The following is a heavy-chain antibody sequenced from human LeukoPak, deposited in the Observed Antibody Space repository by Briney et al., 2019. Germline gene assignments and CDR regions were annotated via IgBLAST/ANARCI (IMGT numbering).Heavy chain of an antibody. CDR1: GFTFSSYS. CDR2: ISGSGGST. D-gene: IGHD2-2*01. Sequence: GGSLRLSCAASGFTFSSYSMYWVRQAPGKGLEWVSAISGSGGSTYYADSVKGRFTISRDNSKNTLYLQMNSLRAEDTAVYYCAKDTIEGYCSSTSCYGVYWGQGTLVTVSS. J-gene: IGHJ4*02. V-gene: IGHV3-23*01. CDR3: AKDTIEGYCSSTSCYGVY.